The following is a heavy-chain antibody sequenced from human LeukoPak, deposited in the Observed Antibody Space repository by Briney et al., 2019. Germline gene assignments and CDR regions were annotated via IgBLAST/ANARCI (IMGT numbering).Heavy chain of an antibody. D-gene: IGHD6-6*01. CDR3: AREKMYSSSPYYYYMDV. Sequence: PGGSLRLSCAASGFTFSSYWMHWVRQAPGKGLVWVSRINSDGSSTSYADSVKGRFTISRDNAKNTLYLQMNSLRAEDTAVCYCAREKMYSSSPYYYYMDVWGKGTTVTVSS. CDR2: INSDGSST. V-gene: IGHV3-74*01. CDR1: GFTFSSYW. J-gene: IGHJ6*03.